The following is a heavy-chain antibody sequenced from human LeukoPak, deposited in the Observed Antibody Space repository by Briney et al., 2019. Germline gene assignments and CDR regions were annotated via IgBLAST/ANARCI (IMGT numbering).Heavy chain of an antibody. CDR2: ISSSSSYI. CDR1: GFTFSNYN. D-gene: IGHD6-6*01. V-gene: IGHV3-21*01. J-gene: IGHJ5*02. CDR3: AKGNVAGRQRAPPKEWFDP. Sequence: GGSLRLSCEASGFTFSNYNMNWVRQAPGKGLEWVSSISSSSSYIYYADSVKGRFTISRDNVKNSLYLQMNSLTAQDTAVYYCAKGNVAGRQRAPPKEWFDPWGQGTLVTVSS.